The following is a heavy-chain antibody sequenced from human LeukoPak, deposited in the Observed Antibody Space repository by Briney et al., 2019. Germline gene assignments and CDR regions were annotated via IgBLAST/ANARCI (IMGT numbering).Heavy chain of an antibody. V-gene: IGHV3-30*18. CDR2: ISYDGSNK. CDR1: GFTFSSYG. Sequence: PGGSLRLSCAASGFTFSSYGMHWVRKAPGKGLEWVAVISYDGSNKYYADSVKGRFTISRDNSKNTLYLQMNSLRAEDTAVYYCAKDLTLYGDFPYFDYWGQGTLVTVSS. J-gene: IGHJ4*02. D-gene: IGHD2-21*01. CDR3: AKDLTLYGDFPYFDY.